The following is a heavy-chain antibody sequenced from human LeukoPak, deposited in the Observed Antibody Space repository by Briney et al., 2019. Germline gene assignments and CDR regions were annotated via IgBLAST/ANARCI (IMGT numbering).Heavy chain of an antibody. J-gene: IGHJ4*02. CDR3: ARIDSADSSGYYSKQYFDY. V-gene: IGHV2-70*11. CDR2: IDWDDDK. CDR1: GFSPSTSGMC. D-gene: IGHD3-22*01. Sequence: SGPTLVNPTQTLTLTCTFSGFSPSTSGMCVSWIRQPPGKALEWLARIDWDDDKYYSTSLKTRLTISKDTSKNQVVLTMTNMDPVDTATYYCARIDSADSSGYYSKQYFDYWGQGTLVTVSS.